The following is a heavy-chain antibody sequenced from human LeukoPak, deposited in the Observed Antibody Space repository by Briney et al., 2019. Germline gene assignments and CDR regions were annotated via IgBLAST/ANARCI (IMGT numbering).Heavy chain of an antibody. J-gene: IGHJ6*03. Sequence: ASVKVSCKASGYTFTGYYMHWVRQAPGQGLEWMGWINPNSGGTNYAQKFQGRVTMTRDTSISTAYMELSRLRSDDTAVYYSARGTVATAYYYYYMDVWGKGTTVTVSS. D-gene: IGHD5-12*01. CDR3: ARGTVATAYYYYYMDV. CDR2: INPNSGGT. CDR1: GYTFTGYY. V-gene: IGHV1-2*02.